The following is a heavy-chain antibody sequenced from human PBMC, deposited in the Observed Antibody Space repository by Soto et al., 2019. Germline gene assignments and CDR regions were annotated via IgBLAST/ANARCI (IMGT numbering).Heavy chain of an antibody. CDR1: GGSISSGGYY. J-gene: IGHJ4*02. CDR2: IYNSRNT. V-gene: IGHV4-31*01. Sequence: QVQLQESGPGLVKPSQTLSLTCSVSGGSISSGGYYWTWIRQHPGKGLEWIGYIYNSRNTDYKTSLRSLVTISADTSKNQCSLNLRSVTAADTAVYYCARVGESGYEGGYYFDHWGQGTRVTVSS. CDR3: ARVGESGYEGGYYFDH. D-gene: IGHD5-12*01.